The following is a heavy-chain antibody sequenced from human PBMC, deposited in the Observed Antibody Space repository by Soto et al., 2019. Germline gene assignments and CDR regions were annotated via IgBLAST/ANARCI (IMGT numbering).Heavy chain of an antibody. D-gene: IGHD4-17*01. CDR2: VYYSGNT. V-gene: IGHV4-59*11. CDR1: GASITSHH. J-gene: IGHJ6*02. CDR3: ARDRGPMVTHGMDV. Sequence: SETLSLTCTVSGASITSHHWTWIRQSPGTRLGYIGYVYYSGNTNYNPSLKSRVTISVDTSKNQSSLKLNSVTAADTAVYYCARDRGPMVTHGMDVWGQGTTVTVSS.